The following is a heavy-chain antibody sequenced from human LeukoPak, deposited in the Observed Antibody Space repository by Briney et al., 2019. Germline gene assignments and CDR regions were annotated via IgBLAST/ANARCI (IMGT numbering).Heavy chain of an antibody. V-gene: IGHV3-74*01. CDR2: ISSDGSSR. CDR1: GFTFSNYW. CDR3: ASASSHRIAAGGDY. J-gene: IGHJ4*02. Sequence: PGGSLRLSCAAPGFTFSNYWMHWVRQAPGKGLVWVSRISSDGSSRNYADSVKGRFTISRDNAKNTLYLQMNSLRAEDTAVYYCASASSHRIAAGGDYWGQGTLVTVSS. D-gene: IGHD6-13*01.